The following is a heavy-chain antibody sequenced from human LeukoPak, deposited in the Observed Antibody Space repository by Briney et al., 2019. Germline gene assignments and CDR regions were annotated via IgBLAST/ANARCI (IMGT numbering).Heavy chain of an antibody. CDR2: IYSGGST. Sequence: GGSLRLSCAASGFSVSSNYMSWVRQAPGKGLEWVSVIYSGGSTYYADSVKGRFTVSRDNSKNTLYLQMNSLRAEDTAVYFCATAAVVGTVDYWGQGTLVTVSS. CDR1: GFSVSSNY. V-gene: IGHV3-66*01. J-gene: IGHJ4*02. CDR3: ATAAVVGTVDY. D-gene: IGHD6-19*01.